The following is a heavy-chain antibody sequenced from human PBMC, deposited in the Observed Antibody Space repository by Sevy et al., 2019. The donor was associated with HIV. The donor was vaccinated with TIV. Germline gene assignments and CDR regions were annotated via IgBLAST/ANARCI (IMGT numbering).Heavy chain of an antibody. CDR1: GESFVGHY. J-gene: IGHJ4*02. CDR3: AKTSTVTTSALDS. Sequence: SDTLSLTCAVFGESFVGHYWTWIRQPPGKGLEWIGEINHSATANYNPSLKSRVTISVDTSNNQFSLRLSSVTAADTAVYYCAKTSTVTTSALDSWGQGTLVTVSS. CDR2: INHSATA. D-gene: IGHD4-17*01. V-gene: IGHV4-34*01.